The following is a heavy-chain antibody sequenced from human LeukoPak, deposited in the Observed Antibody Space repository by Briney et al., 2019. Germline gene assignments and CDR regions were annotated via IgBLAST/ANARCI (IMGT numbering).Heavy chain of an antibody. J-gene: IGHJ4*02. D-gene: IGHD3-22*01. Sequence: GASVKVSCKASGYMFINYYMHWVRQAPGQGLERMGIINPSGGSTSYAQKFQGRVTMTRDMSTSTVYMELSSLRSEDTAVYYCATGLDYYDSNRAPFDYWGQGTLVTVSS. V-gene: IGHV1-46*01. CDR2: INPSGGST. CDR3: ATGLDYYDSNRAPFDY. CDR1: GYMFINYY.